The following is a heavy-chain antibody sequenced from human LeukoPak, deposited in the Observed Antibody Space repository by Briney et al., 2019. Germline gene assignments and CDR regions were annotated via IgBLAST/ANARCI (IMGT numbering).Heavy chain of an antibody. D-gene: IGHD6-13*01. CDR2: IIPIFGTA. V-gene: IGHV1-69*13. J-gene: IGHJ5*02. Sequence: EASVKVSCKVSGYTLTELSMHWVRQAPGKGLEWMGGIIPIFGTANYAQKFQGRVTITADESTSTAYMELRSLKSEDTAVYYCARDWGMGPSSSWAWGQGTLVTVSS. CDR1: GYTLTELS. CDR3: ARDWGMGPSSSWA.